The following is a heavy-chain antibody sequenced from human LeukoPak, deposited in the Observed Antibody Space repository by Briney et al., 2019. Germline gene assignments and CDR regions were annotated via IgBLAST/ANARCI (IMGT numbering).Heavy chain of an antibody. CDR3: ARAPGEQWPPDY. J-gene: IGHJ4*02. CDR1: GGSISSSSYY. V-gene: IGHV4-39*07. D-gene: IGHD6-19*01. CDR2: IYYSGST. Sequence: SETLSLTCTVSGGSISSSSYYWSWIRQPPGKGLEWIGSIYYSGSTYYNPSLKSRVTISVDTSKNQFSLKLSSVTAADTAVYYCARAPGEQWPPDYWGQGTLVTVSS.